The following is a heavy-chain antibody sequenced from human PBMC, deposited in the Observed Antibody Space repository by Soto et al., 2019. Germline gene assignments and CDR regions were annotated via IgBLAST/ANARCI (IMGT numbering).Heavy chain of an antibody. CDR3: ARAGYSSSWSHGGGDYFDY. D-gene: IGHD6-13*01. V-gene: IGHV4-34*01. CDR1: GGSFSGYY. Sequence: QVQLQQWGAGLLKPSETLSLTCAVYGGSFSGYYWSWIRQPPGKGLEWIGEINHSGSTNYNPSLKRRLTISVDTSTHQFSLELSSVTAAGTAVYYWARAGYSSSWSHGGGDYFDYWGQGTLVTVSS. J-gene: IGHJ4*02. CDR2: INHSGST.